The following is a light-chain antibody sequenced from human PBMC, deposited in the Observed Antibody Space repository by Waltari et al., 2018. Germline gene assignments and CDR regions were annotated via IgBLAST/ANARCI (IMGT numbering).Light chain of an antibody. J-gene: IGLJ2*01. CDR1: KSDVGAYDS. CDR2: DVR. V-gene: IGLV2-11*01. CDR3: CSYAGNYIMI. Sequence: QSVLTQPRSVSGSRGQSVTISCTGNKSDVGAYDSVSWYQHHPGKVPKLMIYDVRRRPSGVPPRFSGSKSGTSASLTISGLQTEDEADYYCCSYAGNYIMIFGGGTKVTVL.